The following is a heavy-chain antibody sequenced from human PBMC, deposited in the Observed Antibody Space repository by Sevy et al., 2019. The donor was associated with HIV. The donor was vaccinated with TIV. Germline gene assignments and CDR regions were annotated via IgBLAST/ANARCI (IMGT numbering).Heavy chain of an antibody. D-gene: IGHD3-22*01. Sequence: GGSLRLSCAASGFTFRNYWMHWVHQAPGKGLVWVSRINSDGSSTSYADSVKGRFTISRDNAKNTLYLQMNSLRAEDTALYYCTRVRAAITTGWANWFDPWGQGTLVTVSS. CDR3: TRVRAAITTGWANWFDP. J-gene: IGHJ5*02. V-gene: IGHV3-74*01. CDR1: GFTFRNYW. CDR2: INSDGSST.